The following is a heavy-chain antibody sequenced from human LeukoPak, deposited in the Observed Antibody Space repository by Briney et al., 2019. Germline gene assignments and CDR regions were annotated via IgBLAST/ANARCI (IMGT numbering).Heavy chain of an antibody. J-gene: IGHJ4*02. CDR1: GFTFSSYE. D-gene: IGHD6-19*01. CDR2: IGGSGDKT. Sequence: PGGSLRLSCAASGFTFSSYEMNWVRQAPGKGLEWVSTIGGSGDKTFYADSVKGRFTISRDNSKNMVHLQMNSLTGEDTALYYCVRRGDASSGWGDHDFWGQGALVTVSS. CDR3: VRRGDASSGWGDHDF. V-gene: IGHV3-23*01.